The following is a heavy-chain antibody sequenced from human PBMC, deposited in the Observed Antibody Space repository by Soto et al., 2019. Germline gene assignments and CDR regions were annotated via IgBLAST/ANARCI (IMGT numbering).Heavy chain of an antibody. CDR1: GGSISSGGYF. D-gene: IGHD6-6*01. J-gene: IGHJ6*02. Sequence: QVQLQESGPGLVKPSQTLSLTCTVSGGSISSGGYFWSWIRQHPGKGLEWIGFIYYSGSTYYNPSLKSRVTISVDTSKSQFSLELSSVTAADTAVYYCAREGAAPYYYYGMDVWGQGTTVTVSS. CDR3: AREGAAPYYYYGMDV. V-gene: IGHV4-31*03. CDR2: IYYSGST.